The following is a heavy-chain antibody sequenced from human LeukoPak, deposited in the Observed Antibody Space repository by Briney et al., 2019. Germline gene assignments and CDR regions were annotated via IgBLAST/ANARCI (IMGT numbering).Heavy chain of an antibody. J-gene: IGHJ4*02. Sequence: GGSLRLSCAASGFTFNNAWMSWVRQAPGKGLEWVSLISGDGDSTYYADSVQGRFTISRDNSKNSLYLQMNSLRTEDTALYYCAKVVRGGVTIDYWGQGTLVTVSS. CDR3: AKVVRGGVTIDY. V-gene: IGHV3-43*02. D-gene: IGHD3-16*01. CDR2: ISGDGDST. CDR1: GFTFNNAW.